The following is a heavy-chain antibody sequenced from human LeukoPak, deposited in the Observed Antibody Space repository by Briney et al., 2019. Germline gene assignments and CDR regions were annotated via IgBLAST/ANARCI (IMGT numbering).Heavy chain of an antibody. V-gene: IGHV3-66*01. CDR3: ARDLAYSGSSWYPSD. CDR1: GFTVSSNY. D-gene: IGHD6-13*01. Sequence: GGSLRLSCAASGFTVSSNYMSWVRQAPGKGLEWVSVIYSGGSTYYADSVKGRFTISRDNSKNTLYLQMNSLRAEDTAVYYCARDLAYSGSSWYPSDWGQGTLVTVSS. CDR2: IYSGGST. J-gene: IGHJ4*02.